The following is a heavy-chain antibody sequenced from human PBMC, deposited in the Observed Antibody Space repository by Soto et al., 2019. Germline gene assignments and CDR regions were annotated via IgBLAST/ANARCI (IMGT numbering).Heavy chain of an antibody. CDR3: TREVDATMGAPFDY. CDR2: INSDGMST. D-gene: IGHD5-18*01. J-gene: IGHJ4*02. V-gene: IGHV3-74*01. CDR1: GLTFSSYC. Sequence: GASRRLSCAASGLTFSSYCMHWVRQARGKGLVWVSRINSDGMSTSYVDLVEGRFTTPSDNAKSTPYLQMNSLRAEDTAVYYCTREVDATMGAPFDYWGRGNLVTVSS.